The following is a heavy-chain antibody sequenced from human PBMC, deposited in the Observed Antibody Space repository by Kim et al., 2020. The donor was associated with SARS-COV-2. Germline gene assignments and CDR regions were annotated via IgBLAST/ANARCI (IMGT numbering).Heavy chain of an antibody. J-gene: IGHJ4*02. D-gene: IGHD3-16*01. V-gene: IGHV3-30*07. CDR3: ARDGYGYDYIWGSYGAFDY. Sequence: GRFTSSRDKSKNTRYLRMSSMRAEDTAVYYCARDGYGYDYIWGSYGAFDYWGQGTLVTVSS.